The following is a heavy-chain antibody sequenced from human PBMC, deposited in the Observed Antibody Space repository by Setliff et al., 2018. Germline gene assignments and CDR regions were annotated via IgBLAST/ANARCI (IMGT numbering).Heavy chain of an antibody. CDR1: GGSISSSSYQ. V-gene: IGHV4-39*01. CDR3: ASLPYYDSSGYSLSYY. J-gene: IGHJ4*02. D-gene: IGHD3-22*01. Sequence: SETLSLTCTVSGGSISSSSYQWGWVRQTPGKGLEWIGSTYYSGTAYYNPSLKSRVTISVDTSKNQFSLQVTSVTATDTAVYYCASLPYYDSSGYSLSYYWGQGTLVTVSS. CDR2: TYYSGTA.